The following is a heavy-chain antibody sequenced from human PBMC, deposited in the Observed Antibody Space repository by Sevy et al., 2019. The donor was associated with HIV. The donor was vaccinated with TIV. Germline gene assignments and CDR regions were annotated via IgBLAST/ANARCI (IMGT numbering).Heavy chain of an antibody. V-gene: IGHV1-24*01. Sequence: ASVKVSCKVSGYTLTELSIHWVRQAPGKGLEWMGTFDLKAGERIYAQKFQGRVTMTEDTFTDTAYLGLSSMSSVDTAVYYCATIGRYFSGSGFYWAEGLFGPWGQGTLVTVSS. J-gene: IGHJ5*02. CDR1: GYTLTELS. D-gene: IGHD2-15*01. CDR2: FDLKAGER. CDR3: ATIGRYFSGSGFYWAEGLFGP.